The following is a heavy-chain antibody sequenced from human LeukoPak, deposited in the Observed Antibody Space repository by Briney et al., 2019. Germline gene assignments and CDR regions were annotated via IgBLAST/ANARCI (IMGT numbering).Heavy chain of an antibody. CDR2: IIPILGIA. J-gene: IGHJ4*02. CDR3: ARTRRGDYDSSGYHFDY. D-gene: IGHD3-22*01. CDR1: GGAFSSYA. V-gene: IGHV1-69*04. Sequence: GASVKVSCKASGGAFSSYAISWVRQAPGQGLEWMGRIIPILGIANYAQKFQGRVTITADKSTSTAYMELSSLRSEDTAVYYCARTRRGDYDSSGYHFDYWGQGTLATVSS.